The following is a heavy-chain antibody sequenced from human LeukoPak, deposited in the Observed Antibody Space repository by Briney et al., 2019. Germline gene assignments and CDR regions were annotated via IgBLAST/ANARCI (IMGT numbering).Heavy chain of an antibody. V-gene: IGHV1-2*02. D-gene: IGHD1-26*01. Sequence: ASVKVSCKASGYTFTGYYMHWVRQAPGQGLEWMGWINPNSGGTNYAQKFQGRVTMTRDTSISTAYMELSRLRSDDTAVYYCARDRVSGSPDYYYYYMDGWGKGSTVTVSS. CDR3: ARDRVSGSPDYYYYYMDG. J-gene: IGHJ6*03. CDR2: INPNSGGT. CDR1: GYTFTGYY.